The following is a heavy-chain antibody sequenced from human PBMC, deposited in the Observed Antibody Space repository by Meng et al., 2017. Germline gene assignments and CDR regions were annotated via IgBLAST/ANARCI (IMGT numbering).Heavy chain of an antibody. CDR2: INHSGST. CDR1: GGSISSSSYY. J-gene: IGHJ4*02. V-gene: IGHV4-39*07. D-gene: IGHD3-22*01. Sequence: SETLSLTCTVSGGSISSSSYYWSWIRQPPGKGLEWIGEINHSGSTNYNPSLKSRVTISVDTSKNQFSLKLSSVTAADTAVYYCARETYYYDSSGYYRFFDYWGQGTLVTV. CDR3: ARETYYYDSSGYYRFFDY.